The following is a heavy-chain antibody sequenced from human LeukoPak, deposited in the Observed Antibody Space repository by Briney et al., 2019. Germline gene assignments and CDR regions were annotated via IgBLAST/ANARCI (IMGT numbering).Heavy chain of an antibody. J-gene: IGHJ4*02. CDR1: GGSISSSSYY. Sequence: PSETLSLTCTVSGGSISSSSYYWGWIRQPPGKGLEWIGRIYTSGSTNYNPSLKSRVTMSVDTSKNQFSLKLSSVTAADTAVYYCARTRNYGSGSYNFDYWGQGTLVTVSS. CDR3: ARTRNYGSGSYNFDY. V-gene: IGHV4-61*05. D-gene: IGHD3-10*01. CDR2: IYTSGST.